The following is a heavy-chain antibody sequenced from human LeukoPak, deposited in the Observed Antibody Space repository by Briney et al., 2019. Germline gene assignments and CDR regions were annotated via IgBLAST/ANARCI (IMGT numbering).Heavy chain of an antibody. CDR1: KFSFSSYE. V-gene: IGHV3-48*03. J-gene: IGHJ4*02. Sequence: GGSLRLSCAASKFSFSSYEMNRVRQAPGKGLEWVSYISSSGSPIYYADSVKGRFTVSRDNAKNSLFLQMNSLSAEDTAVYYCARRDSSGWGIDYWGQGTLVTVSS. CDR3: ARRDSSGWGIDY. CDR2: ISSSGSPI. D-gene: IGHD6-19*01.